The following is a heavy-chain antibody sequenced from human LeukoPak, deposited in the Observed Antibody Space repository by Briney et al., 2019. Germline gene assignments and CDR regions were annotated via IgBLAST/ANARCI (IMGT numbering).Heavy chain of an antibody. J-gene: IGHJ4*02. CDR1: GGSISSYY. CDR3: ARGGYRYGYDDDFDY. Sequence: SETLSLTCTVSGGSISSYYWSWIRQPPGKGLEWIGCIYYSGSTNYNPSLKSRVTISVDTAKNQFSLKLSSVTAADTAVYYCARGGYRYGYDDDFDYWGQGTLVTVSS. D-gene: IGHD5-18*01. CDR2: IYYSGST. V-gene: IGHV4-59*01.